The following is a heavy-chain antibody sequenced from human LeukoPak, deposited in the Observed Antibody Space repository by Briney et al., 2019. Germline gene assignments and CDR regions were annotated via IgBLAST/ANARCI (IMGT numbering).Heavy chain of an antibody. V-gene: IGHV3-7*01. J-gene: IGHJ6*03. CDR2: IKQDGSEK. Sequence: PGGSLRLSCAASGFTFSSYWMSWVRQAPGKGLEWVANIKQDGSEKYYVDSVKGRFTISRDNAKNSLYLQMNSLRAEDTAVYYCARLGYNYYYYYMDVWGKGTTVTVSS. CDR3: ARLGYNYYYYYMDV. CDR1: GFTFSSYW. D-gene: IGHD5-18*01.